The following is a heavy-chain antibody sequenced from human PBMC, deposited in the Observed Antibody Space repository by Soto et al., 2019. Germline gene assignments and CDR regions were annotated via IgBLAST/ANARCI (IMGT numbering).Heavy chain of an antibody. CDR3: ARDPRVLGYCSGGSCYPGWFDP. D-gene: IGHD2-15*01. V-gene: IGHV4-30-4*01. CDR2: IYYSGST. J-gene: IGHJ5*02. Sequence: PSETLSLTCTVSGGSISSGDYYWSWIHQPPGKGLEWIGYIYYSGSTYYNPSLKSRVTISVDTSKNQFSLKLSSVTAADTAVYYCARDPRVLGYCSGGSCYPGWFDPWGQGTLVTVSS. CDR1: GGSISSGDYY.